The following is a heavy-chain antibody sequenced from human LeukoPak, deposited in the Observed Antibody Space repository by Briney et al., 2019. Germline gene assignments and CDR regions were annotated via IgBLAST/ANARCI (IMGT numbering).Heavy chain of an antibody. J-gene: IGHJ6*02. Sequence: PSETLSLTCTVSGGSISSGGYYWSWIRQHPGKGLEWIGYIYYSGSTYYNPSLKSRVTISVDTSKNQFSLKLSSVTAADTAVYYCARVVPETGTTYSSSWYGMDVWGQGTTVTVSS. D-gene: IGHD6-13*01. CDR2: IYYSGST. V-gene: IGHV4-31*03. CDR3: ARVVPETGTTYSSSWYGMDV. CDR1: GGSISSGGYY.